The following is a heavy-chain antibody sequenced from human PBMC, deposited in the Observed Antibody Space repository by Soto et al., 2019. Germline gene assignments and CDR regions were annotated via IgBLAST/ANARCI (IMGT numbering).Heavy chain of an antibody. CDR3: ARGVKLRGRFDL. D-gene: IGHD2-8*01. V-gene: IGHV4-30-4*01. CDR1: GDSINDGDYH. Sequence: QVQLQESGPGLVKPSQTLSLTCTVSGDSINDGDYHWNWIRQAPGKGLEWIGYIYYSGSTYSNPSLKSRLSLSKDTSTTQVSLKLSSVTAADSAVYYCARGVKLRGRFDLWGQGTLVTVSS. J-gene: IGHJ5*02. CDR2: IYYSGST.